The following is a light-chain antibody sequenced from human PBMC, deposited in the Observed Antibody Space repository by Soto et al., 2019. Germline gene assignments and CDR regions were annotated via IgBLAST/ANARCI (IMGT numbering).Light chain of an antibody. CDR1: QSITNY. J-gene: IGKJ4*01. Sequence: DIQMTQSPSSLSASVGDRVTITCRASQSITNYLNWYQQKFVKAPQLLIYAASTLQSGVPSRFSRIGSGTDFTLTINTLQPEDFATYYCQQNYSTPLAFGRGTKVE. CDR3: QQNYSTPLA. V-gene: IGKV1-39*01. CDR2: AAS.